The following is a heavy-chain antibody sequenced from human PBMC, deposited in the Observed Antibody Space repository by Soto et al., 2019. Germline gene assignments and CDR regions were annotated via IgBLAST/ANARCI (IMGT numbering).Heavy chain of an antibody. J-gene: IGHJ4*02. Sequence: PSETLSLTCTVSGSSISSGGYYWSWIRQHPGKGLEWIGCIYYSGSTYYNPSLKSRVTISVDTSKNQFSLKLSSVTAADTAVYYCAREIRYYYDSSGYYQPQYFDYWGQGTLVTVSS. CDR1: GSSISSGGYY. D-gene: IGHD3-22*01. CDR2: IYYSGST. V-gene: IGHV4-31*03. CDR3: AREIRYYYDSSGYYQPQYFDY.